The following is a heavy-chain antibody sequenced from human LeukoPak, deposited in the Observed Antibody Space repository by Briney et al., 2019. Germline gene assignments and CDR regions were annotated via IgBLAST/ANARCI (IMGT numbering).Heavy chain of an antibody. Sequence: GGSLRLSCAASGFTFSSYEMNWVRQAPGKGLEWVSYISFSGSTIYYADSVKGRFTISRDNAKNSLYVQMNSLRAEDTAVYYCARVGYDSSGYYTSYYYYGMDVWGQGTTVTVSS. V-gene: IGHV3-48*03. CDR2: ISFSGSTI. CDR1: GFTFSSYE. J-gene: IGHJ6*02. D-gene: IGHD3-22*01. CDR3: ARVGYDSSGYYTSYYYYGMDV.